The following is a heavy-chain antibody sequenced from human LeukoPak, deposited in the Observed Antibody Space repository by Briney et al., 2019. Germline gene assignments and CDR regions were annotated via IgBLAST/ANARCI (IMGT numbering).Heavy chain of an antibody. CDR2: INPNGGGT. CDR3: ARYIAARPFDY. J-gene: IGHJ4*02. V-gene: IGHV1-2*02. CDR1: GYTFTGYY. D-gene: IGHD6-6*01. Sequence: ASVKVSCKASGYTFTGYYMHWVRQAPGQGLEWMGWINPNGGGTNYAQKFQGRVTMTRDTSVTTAYMELSRLRSEATAVYYCARYIAARPFDYWGQGTLVTVSS.